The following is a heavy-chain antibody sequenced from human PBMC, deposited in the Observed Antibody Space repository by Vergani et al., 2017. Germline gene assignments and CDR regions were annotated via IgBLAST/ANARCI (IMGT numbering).Heavy chain of an antibody. CDR3: TRSLKYSSSWVDAFDI. CDR2: IRSKANSYAT. Sequence: EVQLVESGGGLVQPGRSLRLSCAASGFTFSGSAMHWVRQASGKGLEWVGRIRSKANSYATAYAASVKGRFTISRDDTKNTAYLQMNSLKTEDTAVYYCTRSLKYSSSWVDAFDIWGQGTMVTVSS. V-gene: IGHV3-73*01. CDR1: GFTFSGSA. J-gene: IGHJ3*02. D-gene: IGHD6-13*01.